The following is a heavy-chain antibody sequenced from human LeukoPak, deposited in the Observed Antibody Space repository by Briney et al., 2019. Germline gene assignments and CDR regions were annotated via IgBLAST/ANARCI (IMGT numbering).Heavy chain of an antibody. CDR3: ARHALHYDNSGYYFAY. J-gene: IGHJ4*02. CDR2: IYPGESGI. Sequence: GESLKISCKGSGYTFSNYWIGWVRQMPGKGLEWMGIIYPGESGIRYSPSFQGQVTISADKSISTAYLQWSSLKASDTAIYYCARHALHYDNSGYYFAYWGQGTLVTVSS. D-gene: IGHD3-22*01. V-gene: IGHV5-51*01. CDR1: GYTFSNYW.